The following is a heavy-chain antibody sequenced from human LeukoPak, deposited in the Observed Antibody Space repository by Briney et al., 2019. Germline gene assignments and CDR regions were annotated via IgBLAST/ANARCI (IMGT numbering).Heavy chain of an antibody. CDR3: TTSMLRGLIITQFDY. D-gene: IGHD3-10*01. Sequence: GAXLKISCKGSGYRFTNYWIGWVRQMPGKGLEWMGIIYPGDSDTRYSPSFQGQVTISADKSINTAYLQWSSLKASDTATYYCTTSMLRGLIITQFDYWGQGTLVTVSS. J-gene: IGHJ4*02. CDR1: GYRFTNYW. CDR2: IYPGDSDT. V-gene: IGHV5-51*01.